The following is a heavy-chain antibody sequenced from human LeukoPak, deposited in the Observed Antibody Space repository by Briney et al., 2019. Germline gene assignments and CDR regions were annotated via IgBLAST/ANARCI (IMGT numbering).Heavy chain of an antibody. CDR2: ISHDGFI. V-gene: IGHV3-74*01. D-gene: IGHD5-24*01. Sequence: GSLRLSCAASGFTFSSYVMHWVRRTPGKGLVWVSRISHDGFISYADSVKGRFTISRDSAKNTLILQMNSLRAEDTAVDYCARDWVYKIDYWGRGTLVTVSS. CDR3: ARDWVYKIDY. J-gene: IGHJ4*02. CDR1: GFTFSSYV.